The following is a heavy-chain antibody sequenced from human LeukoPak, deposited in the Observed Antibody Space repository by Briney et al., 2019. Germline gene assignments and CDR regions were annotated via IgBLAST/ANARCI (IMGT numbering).Heavy chain of an antibody. D-gene: IGHD5-12*01. CDR1: GFTLSSYG. CDR3: ARDSGYDYFDY. CDR2: IWYDGSNK. J-gene: IGHJ4*02. Sequence: PGGSLRLSCAASGFTLSSYGMHWVRQAPGKGLEWVAVIWYDGSNKYYADSVRGRFTISRDNSKNTLYLQMNSLRAEDTAVYYCARDSGYDYFDYWGQGTLVTVSS. V-gene: IGHV3-33*01.